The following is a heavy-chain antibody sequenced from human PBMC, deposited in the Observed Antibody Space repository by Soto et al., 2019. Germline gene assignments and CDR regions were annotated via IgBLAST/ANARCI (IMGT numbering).Heavy chain of an antibody. CDR1: GYTFTGYG. CDR3: ARPYGGYGDYALPLNY. Sequence: QVQLVQSGAEVKRPGASVKVSCKASGYTFTGYGIAWVRQAPGQGLEWMGWISAYNGNTLQTQKFQDRLTMTTDKSANTAYMELRSLRSDATAVYYCARPYGGYGDYALPLNYWGQGTLVSVSS. CDR2: ISAYNGNT. J-gene: IGHJ4*02. D-gene: IGHD4-17*01. V-gene: IGHV1-18*04.